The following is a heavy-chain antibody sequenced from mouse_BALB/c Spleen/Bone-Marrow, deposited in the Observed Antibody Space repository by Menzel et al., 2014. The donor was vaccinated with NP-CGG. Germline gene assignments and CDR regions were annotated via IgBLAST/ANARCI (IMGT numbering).Heavy chain of an antibody. Sequence: EVHLVESGAELVKPGASVKLSCTAPGFNIKDTYMHWVKQRPEQGLEWIGRIDPANGNTKYDPKFQGKATITADTSSNTAYLQLSSLTSEDTAVYYCARYRLGTYFDYWGQGTTLTVSS. CDR1: GFNIKDTY. CDR3: ARYRLGTYFDY. D-gene: IGHD1-2*01. J-gene: IGHJ2*01. V-gene: IGHV14-3*02. CDR2: IDPANGNT.